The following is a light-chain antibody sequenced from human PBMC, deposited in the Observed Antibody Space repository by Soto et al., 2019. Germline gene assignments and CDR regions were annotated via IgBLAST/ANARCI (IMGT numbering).Light chain of an antibody. V-gene: IGKV1-16*02. CDR1: QYISNY. CDR3: QQYNNFPLT. J-gene: IGKJ4*01. Sequence: DIQMTQSPSSLPASVGDTVTITCRASQYISNYVAWFQQKPGQAPKSLIYAASKLHSGVPSKFTGSGSGTDFTLTISSLQPDDSATYYCQQYNNFPLTFGGGTKVEI. CDR2: AAS.